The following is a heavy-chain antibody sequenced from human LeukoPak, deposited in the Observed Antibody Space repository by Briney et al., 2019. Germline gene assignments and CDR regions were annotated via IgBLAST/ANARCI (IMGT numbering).Heavy chain of an antibody. CDR1: GFTFSSYA. J-gene: IGHJ4*02. CDR2: ISYDGSNK. CDR3: AKDHPRAVAGTNFDY. Sequence: GRSLRLSCAASGFTFSSYAMHWVRQAPGKGLEWVAVISYDGSNKYYADSVKGRFTISRDNSKNTLYLQMNSLRAEDTAVYYCAKDHPRAVAGTNFDYWGQGTLVTVSS. D-gene: IGHD6-19*01. V-gene: IGHV3-30-3*01.